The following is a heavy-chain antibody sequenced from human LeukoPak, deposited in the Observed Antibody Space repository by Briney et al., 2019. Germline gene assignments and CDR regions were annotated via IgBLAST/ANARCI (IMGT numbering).Heavy chain of an antibody. V-gene: IGHV1-18*01. J-gene: IGHJ4*02. CDR3: ARGEDYYGSGSFDY. D-gene: IGHD3-10*01. CDR2: ISAYNGNT. Sequence: ASVKVSCKASGYTFSNYGIYWVRQAPGQGLEWMVWISAYNGNTNSAQKIRGRVAMTTDTSTNIAYMELKSLRSDDTAVYYCARGEDYYGSGSFDYWGQGTLVTVSS. CDR1: GYTFSNYG.